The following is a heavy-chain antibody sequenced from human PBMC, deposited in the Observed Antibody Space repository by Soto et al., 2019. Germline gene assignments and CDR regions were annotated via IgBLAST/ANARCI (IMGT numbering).Heavy chain of an antibody. J-gene: IGHJ4*02. CDR2: ISYDGSNK. CDR1: GFTFSSYG. D-gene: IGHD3-3*01. V-gene: IGHV3-30*03. CDR3: ARKEVLRFLEWSSPWDY. Sequence: QVQLVESGGGVVQPGRSLRLSCAASGFTFSSYGMHWVRQAPGKGLEWVAVISYDGSNKYYADSVKGRFTISRDNSKNPLYLQMNSLRAEDTAVYYCARKEVLRFLEWSSPWDYWGQGTLVTVSS.